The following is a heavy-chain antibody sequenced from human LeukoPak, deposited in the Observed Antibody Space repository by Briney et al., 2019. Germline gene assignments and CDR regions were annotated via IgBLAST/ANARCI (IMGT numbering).Heavy chain of an antibody. D-gene: IGHD6-19*01. Sequence: PSETLSLTCAVYGGSFSGYYWSWICQPPGKGLEWVGEINHSRSTNYNPSLKSRVTISVDTSKNQFSLKLSSVTAADTAVYYCARDRTRYSSGWLDPWGQGTLVTVSS. J-gene: IGHJ5*02. CDR3: ARDRTRYSSGWLDP. CDR1: GGSFSGYY. CDR2: INHSRST. V-gene: IGHV4-34*01.